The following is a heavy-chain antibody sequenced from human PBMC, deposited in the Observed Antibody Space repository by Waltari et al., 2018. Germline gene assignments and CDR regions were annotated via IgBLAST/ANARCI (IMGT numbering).Heavy chain of an antibody. CDR1: GFNFTTHG. J-gene: IGHJ6*02. CDR2: IYNEGSKT. D-gene: IGHD3-10*01. Sequence: QVQLVESGGGVVQPGRSLRLSCAASGFNFTTHGMHWVRQAPGKGLWWGTLIYNEGSKTYYADSVKGRFTIARDNSKDTVYLQMNSLRAEDTAVYYCAKGLWESPPYYYYAMDVWGQGTTVTVS. CDR3: AKGLWESPPYYYYAMDV. V-gene: IGHV3-30*18.